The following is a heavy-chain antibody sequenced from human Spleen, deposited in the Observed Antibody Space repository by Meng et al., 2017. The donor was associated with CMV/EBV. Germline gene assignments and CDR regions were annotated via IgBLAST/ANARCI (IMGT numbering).Heavy chain of an antibody. CDR2: VKQDGREK. D-gene: IGHD6-6*01. CDR3: ARGRPYSYYYGMDV. CDR1: GFIFSSYW. J-gene: IGHJ6*02. Sequence: GESLKISCAASGFIFSSYWMSWVRQAPGKGLEWVAKVKQDGREKFYVDSVKGRFTITRDNAKNSLYLQMNSLRAEDTAVYYCARGRPYSYYYGMDVWGQGTTVTVSS. V-gene: IGHV3-7*01.